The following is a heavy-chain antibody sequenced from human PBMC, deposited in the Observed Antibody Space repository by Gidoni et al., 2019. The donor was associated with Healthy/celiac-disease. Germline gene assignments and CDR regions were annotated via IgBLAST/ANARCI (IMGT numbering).Heavy chain of an antibody. D-gene: IGHD3-10*01. J-gene: IGHJ4*02. CDR1: GDTFTGYY. CDR3: ARDLVVRGSFPTLDY. V-gene: IGHV1-2*02. Sequence: QVQLVQSGAEVKKPGASVTVSCKASGDTFTGYYMHWVRQAPGQGLEWMGWTNPNSGGTNYAQKFQGRVTMTRDTSISTAYMELSRLRSDDTAVYYCARDLVVRGSFPTLDYWGQGTLVTVSS. CDR2: TNPNSGGT.